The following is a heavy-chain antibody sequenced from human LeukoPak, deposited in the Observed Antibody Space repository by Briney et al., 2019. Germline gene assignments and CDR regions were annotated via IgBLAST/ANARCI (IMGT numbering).Heavy chain of an antibody. Sequence: SETLSLTYAVYGGSFSGYFWSWIRQPPGKGLEWIGELTESGRTSYNPSLKSRVTIAEDTSKNQFSLKLSSVTAADTAVYYCARWSLRGCSGSPCFDYWGQGTLVTVSS. J-gene: IGHJ4*02. CDR1: GGSFSGYF. CDR3: ARWSLRGCSGSPCFDY. D-gene: IGHD2-15*01. CDR2: LTESGRT. V-gene: IGHV4-34*01.